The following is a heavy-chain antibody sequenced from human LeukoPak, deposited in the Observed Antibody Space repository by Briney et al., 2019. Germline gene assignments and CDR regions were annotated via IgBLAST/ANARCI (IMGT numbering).Heavy chain of an antibody. Sequence: ASVKVSCKASGYTFTSYDINWVRQATGQGLERMGWMNPNSGNTGYAQKFQGRVTMTRNTSISTAYMELSSLRSEDTAVYYCARVFLRNYYDSSGYWDWFDPWGQGTLVTVSS. CDR2: MNPNSGNT. CDR1: GYTFTSYD. D-gene: IGHD3-22*01. J-gene: IGHJ5*02. CDR3: ARVFLRNYYDSSGYWDWFDP. V-gene: IGHV1-8*01.